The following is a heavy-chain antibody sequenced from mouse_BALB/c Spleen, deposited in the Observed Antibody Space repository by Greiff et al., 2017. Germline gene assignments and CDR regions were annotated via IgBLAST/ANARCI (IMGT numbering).Heavy chain of an antibody. CDR1: GFTFSSYA. CDR2: ISSGGST. CDR3: ARGGEGENGYYVSYAMDY. J-gene: IGHJ4*01. D-gene: IGHD2-3*01. V-gene: IGHV5-6-5*01. Sequence: EVMLVESGGGLVKPGGSLKLSCAASGFTFSSYAMSWVRQTPEKRLEWVASISSGGSTYYPDSVKGRFTISRDNARNILYLQMSSLRSEDTAMYYCARGGEGENGYYVSYAMDYWGQGTSVTVSS.